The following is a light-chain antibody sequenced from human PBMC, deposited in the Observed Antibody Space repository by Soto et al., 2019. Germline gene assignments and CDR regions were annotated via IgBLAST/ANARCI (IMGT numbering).Light chain of an antibody. CDR1: QSVLSSSNNRNY. CDR3: QHYYSIPWT. V-gene: IGKV4-1*01. Sequence: DIVMTQSPDSLAVSLGERATINCKSSQSVLSSSNNRNYLAWYQQKSGQPPKLLIYWASTRESGLPDRFSGSGSGTDFTLTISSLQAEDVAAYYCQHYYSIPWTFGQGTRVEIK. CDR2: WAS. J-gene: IGKJ1*01.